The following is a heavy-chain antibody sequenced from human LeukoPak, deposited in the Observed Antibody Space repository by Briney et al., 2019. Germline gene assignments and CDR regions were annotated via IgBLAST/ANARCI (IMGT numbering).Heavy chain of an antibody. CDR1: GGSISSYY. D-gene: IGHD3-22*01. V-gene: IGHV4-59*01. J-gene: IGHJ4*02. CDR2: IYDSGST. CDR3: ARQSISGSSLSYFDY. Sequence: SETLSLTCTVSGGSISSYYWSWIRQPPGEGLEWIGNIYDSGSTNYNPSLKSRVTISVDTSKNQCSLKLSSVTAADTAVYYCARQSISGSSLSYFDYWGQGTLVNVSS.